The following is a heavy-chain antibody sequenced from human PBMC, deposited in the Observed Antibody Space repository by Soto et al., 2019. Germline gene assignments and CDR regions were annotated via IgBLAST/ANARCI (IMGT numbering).Heavy chain of an antibody. CDR1: GFTFSNAW. D-gene: IGHD2-15*01. V-gene: IGHV3-15*01. Sequence: PGGSLRLSCAASGFTFSNAWMVWVRQAPGKGLEWIGLIKSKTDGETTAYAAPVKGRFTISRDDSKNTVNLQMDSLKAEDTGVYYCTTEEKVSAGIYFDYWGQGTLVTVSS. J-gene: IGHJ4*02. CDR3: TTEEKVSAGIYFDY. CDR2: IKSKTDGETT.